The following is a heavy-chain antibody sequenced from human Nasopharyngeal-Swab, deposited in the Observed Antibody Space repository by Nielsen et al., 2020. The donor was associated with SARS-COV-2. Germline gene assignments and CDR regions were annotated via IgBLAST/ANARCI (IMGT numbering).Heavy chain of an antibody. V-gene: IGHV3-15*01. CDR2: IKSKTDGGTT. Sequence: GESLKISCAASGFTFSNAWMSWVRQASGKGLEWVGRIKSKTDGGTTDYAAPVKGRFTISRDDSKNTLYLQMNSLKTEDTAVYYCTTGGRWELRPIDYWGQGTLVTVSS. D-gene: IGHD1-26*01. J-gene: IGHJ4*02. CDR3: TTGGRWELRPIDY. CDR1: GFTFSNAW.